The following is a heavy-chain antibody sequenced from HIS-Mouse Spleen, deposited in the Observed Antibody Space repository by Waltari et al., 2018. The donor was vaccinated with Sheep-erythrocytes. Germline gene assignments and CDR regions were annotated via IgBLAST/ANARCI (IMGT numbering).Heavy chain of an antibody. Sequence: EVQLLESGGGLVQPGGSLRLSCAASGFTFSSYAMSWVRQAPGKGLEWVSAISGSGGSTYYADSVKGRFTISRDNSKNTLYLQMNSLRAEDTAVYYCAKDSLPDIVVVPAAIPYDYWGQGTLVTVSS. CDR1: GFTFSSYA. D-gene: IGHD2-2*02. J-gene: IGHJ4*02. CDR3: AKDSLPDIVVVPAAIPYDY. CDR2: ISGSGGST. V-gene: IGHV3-23*01.